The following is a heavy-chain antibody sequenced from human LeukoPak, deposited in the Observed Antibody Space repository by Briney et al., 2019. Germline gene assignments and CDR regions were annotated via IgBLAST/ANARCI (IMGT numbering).Heavy chain of an antibody. CDR2: IYSSGYT. CDR3: ARGEHSVDS. D-gene: IGHD1/OR15-1a*01. Sequence: SETLSLTCTVSGGAIRSHYWNWIRQHAGKGLEWIGRIYSSGYTNDNPFLKSRITMSVDMSKNQFSLRLNSVTAADTAVYYCARGEHSVDSWGQGMLVTVSS. V-gene: IGHV4-4*07. J-gene: IGHJ4*02. CDR1: GGAIRSHY.